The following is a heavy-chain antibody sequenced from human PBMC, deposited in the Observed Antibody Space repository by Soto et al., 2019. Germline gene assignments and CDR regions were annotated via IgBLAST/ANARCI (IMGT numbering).Heavy chain of an antibody. CDR3: ARGVLH. CDR2: TSSSGST. CDR1: GGSISSGGYY. Sequence: QVQLQESGPGLVQPSQTLSLTCTVSGGSISSGGYYWSWIHQHPGPGLEWIGHTSSSGSTYYNTALKRRVTISVDTSRNQFSLIVNSVTAADTAVYYCARGVLHWGQGTLVTVSS. J-gene: IGHJ4*01. V-gene: IGHV4-31*03.